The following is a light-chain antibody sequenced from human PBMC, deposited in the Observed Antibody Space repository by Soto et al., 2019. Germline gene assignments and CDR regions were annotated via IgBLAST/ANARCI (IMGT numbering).Light chain of an antibody. CDR3: SSYAGSGTVL. Sequence: QSALTQPASVSGSPGQSITISCTGTSSDIGSYNYVSWYQQHPGKAPKLMIYDVSYRPSGVSNRFSGSKSGNTASLTISGLQTEDEADYFCSSYAGSGTVLFGGGTKLTVL. J-gene: IGLJ2*01. CDR2: DVS. V-gene: IGLV2-14*01. CDR1: SSDIGSYNY.